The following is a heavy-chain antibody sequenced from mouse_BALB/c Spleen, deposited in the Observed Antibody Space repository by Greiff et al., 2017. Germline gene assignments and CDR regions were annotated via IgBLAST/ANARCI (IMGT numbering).Heavy chain of an antibody. Sequence: DVQLQESGPGLVKPSQSLSLTCTVTGYSITSDYAWNWIRQFPGNKLEWMGYISYSGSTSYNPSLKSRISITRDTSKNQFFLQLNSVTTEDTATYYCARWHGSSYFDYWGQGTTLTVSS. J-gene: IGHJ2*01. CDR2: ISYSGST. CDR1: GYSITSDYA. CDR3: ARWHGSSYFDY. V-gene: IGHV3-2*02. D-gene: IGHD1-1*01.